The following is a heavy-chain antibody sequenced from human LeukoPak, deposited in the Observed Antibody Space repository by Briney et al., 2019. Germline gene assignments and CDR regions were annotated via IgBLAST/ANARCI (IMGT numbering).Heavy chain of an antibody. CDR2: ISAYNGNT. J-gene: IGHJ6*02. CDR3: ARKTGPLGGLLWFGEGEGMDV. D-gene: IGHD3-10*01. V-gene: IGHV1-18*01. CDR1: GYTFTSYG. Sequence: ASVKVSCKASGYTFTSYGISWVRQAPGQGLEWMGWISAYNGNTNYAQKLQGRVTMTTDTSTSTAYMELRSLRSDDTAVYYCARKTGPLGGLLWFGEGEGMDVWGQGTTVTVSS.